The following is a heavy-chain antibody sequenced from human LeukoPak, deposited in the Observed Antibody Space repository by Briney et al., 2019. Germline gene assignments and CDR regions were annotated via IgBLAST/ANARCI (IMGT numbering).Heavy chain of an antibody. CDR1: GFTFSSYS. D-gene: IGHD3-22*01. CDR3: ARDRPYRDSSGHPNCSDP. CDR2: ISSSSSYI. J-gene: IGHJ5*02. V-gene: IGHV3-21*01. Sequence: GGSLRLSCAASGFTFSSYSVNWVRQAPGKGLEWVSSISSSSSYIYYADSVKGRFTISRDNAKNLLYLQMNSLRDDDTAVYSCARDRPYRDSSGHPNCSDPWGQGTLVTVSS.